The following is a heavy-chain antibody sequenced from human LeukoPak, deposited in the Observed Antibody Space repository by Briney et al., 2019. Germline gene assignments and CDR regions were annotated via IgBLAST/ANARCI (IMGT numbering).Heavy chain of an antibody. V-gene: IGHV3-30*03. Sequence: GGSLRLSCAASGFTFSSYSMNWVRQAPGKGLEWVAVISYDGSNEYYADSVKGRFTISRDNSKNTLYLQMNSLRAEDTAVYYCARTPLSGSYFDYWGQGTLVTVSS. J-gene: IGHJ4*02. CDR1: GFTFSSYS. CDR3: ARTPLSGSYFDY. CDR2: ISYDGSNE. D-gene: IGHD3-22*01.